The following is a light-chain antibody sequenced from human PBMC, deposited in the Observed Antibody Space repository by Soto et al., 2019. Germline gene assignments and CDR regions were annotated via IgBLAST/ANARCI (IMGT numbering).Light chain of an antibody. CDR3: MSYIASTTTHWV. Sequence: QSALTQPASVSGSPGQSITISCTGTSSDVGSYDLVSWYQHHPGKAPKLTIYEANKRPSGVSNRFSGSKSGNTASLTISGLQAEDEADYYCMSYIASTTTHWVLGGGTKLTVL. J-gene: IGLJ3*02. CDR1: SSDVGSYDL. V-gene: IGLV2-14*02. CDR2: EAN.